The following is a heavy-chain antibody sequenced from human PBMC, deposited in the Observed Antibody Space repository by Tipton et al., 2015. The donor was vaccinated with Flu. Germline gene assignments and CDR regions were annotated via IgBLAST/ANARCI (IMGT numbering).Heavy chain of an antibody. V-gene: IGHV4-38-2*01. Sequence: GLVKPSETLSLTCAVSGYSISSGYYWSWIRQPPGKGLEWIGEIDDSGSTNYNPSLKSRVTISVDTSKNQFSLKLSSVTAADTAVYYCARGRVRGGLWGQGTLVTVSS. CDR3: ARGRVRGGL. D-gene: IGHD3-16*01. J-gene: IGHJ4*02. CDR1: GYSISSGYY. CDR2: IDDSGST.